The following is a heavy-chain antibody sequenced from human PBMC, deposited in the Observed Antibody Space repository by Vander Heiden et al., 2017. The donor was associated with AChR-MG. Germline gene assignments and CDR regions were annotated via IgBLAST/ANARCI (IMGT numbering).Heavy chain of an antibody. J-gene: IGHJ4*02. Sequence: EVRLLESGGGLVQPGGSLSLPCAASGFTLSGILMSWVRQAPGKGLEWVASISRHAGDTYYADSVMGRFSIARDDSKNTVYLQMKDVRAEDTAVYFCAKMSTWDWGQGTLVTVSS. V-gene: IGHV3-23*01. D-gene: IGHD3-16*01. CDR1: GFTLSGIL. CDR3: AKMSTWD. CDR2: ISRHAGDT.